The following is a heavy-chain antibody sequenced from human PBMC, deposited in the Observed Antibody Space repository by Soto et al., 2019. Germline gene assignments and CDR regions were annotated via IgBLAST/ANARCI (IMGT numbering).Heavy chain of an antibody. Sequence: TGGFLRLSCAASGFTVSSNYMTWVRQPPGKGLEWVSALYSGGSTYYADSVKGRFTISRDNSKNTLYLQMNSLRAEDTAVYYCAKDYYDILTGYYLNAFDIWGQGTMVTVSS. CDR1: GFTVSSNY. V-gene: IGHV3-53*05. CDR3: AKDYYDILTGYYLNAFDI. J-gene: IGHJ3*02. D-gene: IGHD3-9*01. CDR2: LYSGGST.